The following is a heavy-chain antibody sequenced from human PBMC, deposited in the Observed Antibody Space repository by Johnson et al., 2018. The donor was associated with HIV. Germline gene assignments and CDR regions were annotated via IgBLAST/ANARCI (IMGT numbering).Heavy chain of an antibody. D-gene: IGHD2-8*02. CDR1: GFTFRNFD. V-gene: IGHV3-33*01. CDR3: VRDTEREAFDI. CDR2: MYYDGSNK. J-gene: IGHJ3*02. Sequence: QVQLVESGGGVVQPGRSLRLSCGVSGFTFRNFDMHWVRQAPGKGLEWVLMYYDGSNKSYAESVKDRFTISRDNAKNSLYLQMSSLRAEDTAVYYCVRDTEREAFDIWGQGTMVTVSS.